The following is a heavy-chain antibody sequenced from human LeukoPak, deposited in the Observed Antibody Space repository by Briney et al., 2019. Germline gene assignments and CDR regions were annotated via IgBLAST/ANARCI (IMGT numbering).Heavy chain of an antibody. Sequence: SETLSLTCAVSGASISSPNWWTWVRQPPRKGLEWIGQVFHSGNTNYNPSLKSRVSMSVDKSQNQFSLKLSSVTAADTAVYYCARAMVRGPYDYWGQGTLVTVSS. V-gene: IGHV4-4*02. CDR3: ARAMVRGPYDY. D-gene: IGHD3-10*01. CDR1: GASISSPNW. J-gene: IGHJ4*02. CDR2: VFHSGNT.